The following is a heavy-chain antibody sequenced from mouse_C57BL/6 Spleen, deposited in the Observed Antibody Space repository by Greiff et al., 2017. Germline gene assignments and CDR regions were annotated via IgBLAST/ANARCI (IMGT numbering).Heavy chain of an antibody. V-gene: IGHV5-9-1*02. Sequence: EVKLVESGEGLVKPGGSLKLSCAASGFTFSSYAMSWVRQTPEKRLEWVAYISSGGDYIYYADTVKGRFTISRDNARNTLYLQMSSLKSEDTAMYYWTRDSYHDGYSWFAYWGQGTLVTVSA. J-gene: IGHJ3*01. D-gene: IGHD2-3*01. CDR3: TRDSYHDGYSWFAY. CDR2: ISSGGDYI. CDR1: GFTFSSYA.